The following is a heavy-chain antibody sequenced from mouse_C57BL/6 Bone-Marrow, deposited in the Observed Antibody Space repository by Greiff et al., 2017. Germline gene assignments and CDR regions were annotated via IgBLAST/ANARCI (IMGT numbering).Heavy chain of an antibody. Sequence: VQLQQSGAELVRPGVSVKWSCTASGFNIKDDYMHGVKQRPEQGLEWIGWIDLENGDTESASKFQGKATITADTSPTTAYLPLSSLTSEDNAVYYCTYGPDYWGRGTTLTVSS. CDR2: IDLENGDT. CDR3: TYGPDY. V-gene: IGHV14-4*01. J-gene: IGHJ2*01. D-gene: IGHD1-1*01. CDR1: GFNIKDDY.